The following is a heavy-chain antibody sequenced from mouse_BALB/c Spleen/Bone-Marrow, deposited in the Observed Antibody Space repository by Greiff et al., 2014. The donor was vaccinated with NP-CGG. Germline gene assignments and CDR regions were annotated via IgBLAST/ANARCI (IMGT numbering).Heavy chain of an antibody. CDR2: IWAGGST. V-gene: IGHV2-9*02. CDR3: ARNLLPPYWYFDV. CDR1: GFSLATYG. Sequence: VQLVESGPGLVAPSQSLSITCTVSGFSLATYGVHWVRQSPGKGLEWLGVIWAGGSTNYNSTLMSRLSISKDNSKNQVFLKMNRLKTDDKAIYYCARNLLPPYWYFDVWGAGTTVTVSS. J-gene: IGHJ1*01. D-gene: IGHD1-1*01.